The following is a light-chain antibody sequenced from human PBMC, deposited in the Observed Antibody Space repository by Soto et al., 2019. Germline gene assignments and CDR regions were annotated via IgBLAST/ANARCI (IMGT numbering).Light chain of an antibody. V-gene: IGLV2-14*03. CDR1: TSDVDYNR. CDR3: SSYTSRRSWV. CDR2: DVT. Sequence: QSALTQPASVTGSPGQSITISCTGTTSDVDYNRVSWYQQYPGTAPKLMINDVTNRPSGVSDRFSGSRSGNTASLTISGLQPEDEADYYCSSYTSRRSWVFGGGTKLTVL. J-gene: IGLJ3*02.